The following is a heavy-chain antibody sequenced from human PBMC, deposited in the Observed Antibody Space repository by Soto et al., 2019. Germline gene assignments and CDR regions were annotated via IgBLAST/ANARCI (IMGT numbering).Heavy chain of an antibody. CDR3: ARDLPHYYGSGSYYNSYYFDY. V-gene: IGHV3-7*01. Sequence: GESLKISCAASGFTFSSYWMSWVRQAPGKGLEWVANIKQDGSEKYYVDSVKGRFTISRDNAKNSLYLQMNSLRAEDTAVYYCARDLPHYYGSGSYYNSYYFDYWGQGTLVTVSS. CDR2: IKQDGSEK. J-gene: IGHJ4*02. CDR1: GFTFSSYW. D-gene: IGHD3-10*01.